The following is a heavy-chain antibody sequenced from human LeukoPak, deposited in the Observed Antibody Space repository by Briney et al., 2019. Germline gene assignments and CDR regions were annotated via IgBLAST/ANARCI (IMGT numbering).Heavy chain of an antibody. J-gene: IGHJ4*02. CDR1: GFTFSSYW. Sequence: GSLRLSCADSGFTFSSYWMSWVRQAPGKGLEWVANIKEDGSKKYYVDSVKGRFTISRDNARKSLYLQMNSLRAEDTAMYYCARDGRGGYLGYWGQGTLVTVSS. V-gene: IGHV3-7*01. CDR3: ARDGRGGYLGY. CDR2: IKEDGSKK. D-gene: IGHD3-16*01.